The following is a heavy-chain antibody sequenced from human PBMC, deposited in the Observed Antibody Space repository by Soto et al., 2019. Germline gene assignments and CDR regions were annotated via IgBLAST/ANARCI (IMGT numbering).Heavy chain of an antibody. CDR2: AYWDDDK. Sequence: QITLKESGPALVKPTQTLTLTCTFSGFSLRTYGMAVGWIRQPPGKALEWLAFAYWDDDKHYSPSLQSRLTITKDTSKNQVVLTMTNMDPVDTATYYCAHRRTVDGVWYTFDYWGQGILVTVSS. J-gene: IGHJ4*02. CDR1: GFSLRTYGMA. V-gene: IGHV2-5*02. D-gene: IGHD2-8*01. CDR3: AHRRTVDGVWYTFDY.